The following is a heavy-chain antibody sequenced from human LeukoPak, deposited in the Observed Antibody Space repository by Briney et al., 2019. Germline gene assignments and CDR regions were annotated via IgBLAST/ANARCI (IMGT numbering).Heavy chain of an antibody. CDR3: ARENVDTAMVPPPYYGMDV. J-gene: IGHJ6*02. CDR2: ISSSSSYI. CDR1: GFTFSSYS. V-gene: IGHV3-21*01. D-gene: IGHD5-18*01. Sequence: GGSLRLSCAASGFTFSSYSMNWVRQAPGKGLEWVSSISSSSSYIYYADSVKGRFTISRDNAKNSLYLQMNSLRAEDTAVYYCARENVDTAMVPPPYYGMDVWGQGTTVTVSS.